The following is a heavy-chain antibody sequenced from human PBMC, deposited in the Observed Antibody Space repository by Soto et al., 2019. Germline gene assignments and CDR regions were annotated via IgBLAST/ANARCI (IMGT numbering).Heavy chain of an antibody. D-gene: IGHD3-3*01. Sequence: SETLSLTCSVSSGSITNYYWSWIRQPPGEGLEWIGYIYHSGGTDYNPPLKSRVTISVDTSKNQFSLKLSSVTSADTAVYYCARERRDFWSGDDSGDYYHGMDVWGPGTTVTVSS. CDR1: SGSITNYY. CDR2: IYHSGGT. J-gene: IGHJ6*02. CDR3: ARERRDFWSGDDSGDYYHGMDV. V-gene: IGHV4-59*01.